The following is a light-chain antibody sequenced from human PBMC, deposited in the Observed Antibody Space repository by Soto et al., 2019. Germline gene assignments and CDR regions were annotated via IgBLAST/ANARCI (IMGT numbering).Light chain of an antibody. J-gene: IGLJ2*01. V-gene: IGLV2-14*01. CDR3: TSYAGTNTLV. CDR1: SSDVGGYNH. Sequence: QSALTQPASVSGSPGQSIAISCTGTSSDVGGYNHVSWYQQHPGKAPKLIIYGVSDRPSGVFSRFSGSKSGNTASLTISGLQAEDEADYYCTSYAGTNTLVFGGGTKLTVL. CDR2: GVS.